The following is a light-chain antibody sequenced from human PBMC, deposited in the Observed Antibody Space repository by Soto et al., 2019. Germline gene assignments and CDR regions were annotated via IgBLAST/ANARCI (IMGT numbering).Light chain of an antibody. CDR2: DVF. CDR3: SSATTSTTRI. V-gene: IGLV2-14*03. J-gene: IGLJ1*01. CDR1: SSDVGGYKY. Sequence: QSALTQPASVSGSPGQSITISCTGTSSDVGGYKYVSWYQQHPGKAPKLIIYDVFNRPSGVSHRFSGSKSGGTASLTISGLQAEDEADYYCSSATTSTTRIFGTGTKLTVL.